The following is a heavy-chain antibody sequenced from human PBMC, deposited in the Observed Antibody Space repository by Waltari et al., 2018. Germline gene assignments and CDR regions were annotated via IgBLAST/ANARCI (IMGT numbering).Heavy chain of an antibody. CDR3: VTDYGDYMDA. J-gene: IGHJ6*03. V-gene: IGHV3-15*01. Sequence: EVQLVESGGGLLKPGGSLRVSCEVTGFTFTKAWMSWVRQAPGKGVEWVGRIKSKGDGETTDYGVPVRGRFSISRDDSKNTIYLQMNSLKIEDTGMYYCVTDYGDYMDAWGKGTTVTVSS. CDR2: IKSKGDGETT. CDR1: GFTFTKAW. D-gene: IGHD3-10*01.